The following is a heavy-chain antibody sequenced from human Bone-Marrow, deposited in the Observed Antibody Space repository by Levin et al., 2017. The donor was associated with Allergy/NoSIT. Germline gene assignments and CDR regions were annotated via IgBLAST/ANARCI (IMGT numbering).Heavy chain of an antibody. Sequence: SETLSLTCTVSGDSLTSHYWSWIRQSPGKGLEWIGFIYYGGRTNYNPSLKSRVRISVDASKNQFSLRLATVTAADTAVYYCAKVDSSSWNPPEYYFDCWGQGALVAVSS. CDR2: IYYGGRT. V-gene: IGHV4-59*11. CDR1: GDSLTSHY. J-gene: IGHJ4*02. CDR3: AKVDSSSWNPPEYYFDC. D-gene: IGHD6-13*01.